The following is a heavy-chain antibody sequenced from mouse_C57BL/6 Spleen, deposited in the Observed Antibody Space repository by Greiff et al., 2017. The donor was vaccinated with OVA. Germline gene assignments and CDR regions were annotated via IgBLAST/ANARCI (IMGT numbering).Heavy chain of an antibody. Sequence: QVQLQQPGAELVRPGSSVKLSCKASGYTFTSYWMHWVKQRPIQGLEWIGNIDPSDSETHYNQKFKDKATLTVDKSSSTAYMQLSSLTSEDSAVYYGARGYYGSSYAWYFDVWGTGTTVTVSS. J-gene: IGHJ1*03. CDR2: IDPSDSET. CDR3: ARGYYGSSYAWYFDV. D-gene: IGHD1-1*01. CDR1: GYTFTSYW. V-gene: IGHV1-52*01.